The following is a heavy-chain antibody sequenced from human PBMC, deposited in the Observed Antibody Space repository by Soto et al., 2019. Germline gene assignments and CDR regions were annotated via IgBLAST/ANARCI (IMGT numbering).Heavy chain of an antibody. CDR2: IYYSGST. D-gene: IGHD6-6*01. J-gene: IGHJ6*02. CDR1: GGSISSGGYY. Sequence: PSETLSLTCTVSGGSISSGGYYWSWIRQYPGKGLEWIGYIYYSGSTYYNPSLKSRVTISVDTSKNQFSLKLSSVTAADTAVYYCARRRLSSSNYYYYGMDVWGQGTTVTVSS. V-gene: IGHV4-31*03. CDR3: ARRRLSSSNYYYYGMDV.